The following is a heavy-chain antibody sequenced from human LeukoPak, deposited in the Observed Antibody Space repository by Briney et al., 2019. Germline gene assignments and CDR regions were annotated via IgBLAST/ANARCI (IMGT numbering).Heavy chain of an antibody. Sequence: ASVKVSCKASGYSFTSYYIHWVRQAPGQGLECVGLINPSAGTTTYSQKFRGRLTMTRDTSTSTVYMELSGLTSEDTAVYYCARGDMATIYIDSWGQGTLVTVSS. CDR2: INPSAGTT. V-gene: IGHV1-46*01. D-gene: IGHD5-24*01. CDR3: ARGDMATIYIDS. CDR1: GYSFTSYY. J-gene: IGHJ4*02.